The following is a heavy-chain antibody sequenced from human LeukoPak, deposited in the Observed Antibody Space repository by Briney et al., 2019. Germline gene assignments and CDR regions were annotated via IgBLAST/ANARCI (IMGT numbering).Heavy chain of an antibody. D-gene: IGHD3-10*01. CDR1: RFTFYSYT. CDR3: ATRITMVRGEDY. Sequence: GGSLRLSCAASRFTFYSYTMYWIRQAPGKGLEWVSGISASGASTYYADSVKGRFTISRDNSKNTLYLQMNSLRAEDTAVYYCATRITMVRGEDYWGQGTLVTVSS. J-gene: IGHJ4*02. V-gene: IGHV3-23*01. CDR2: ISASGAST.